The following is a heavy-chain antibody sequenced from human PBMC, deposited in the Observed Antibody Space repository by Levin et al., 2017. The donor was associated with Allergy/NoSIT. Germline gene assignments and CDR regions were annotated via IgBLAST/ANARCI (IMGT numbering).Heavy chain of an antibody. D-gene: IGHD6-19*01. V-gene: IGHV3-9*01. CDR1: GFILDDYV. J-gene: IGHJ6*02. Sequence: SCAASGFILDDYVIHWVRQAPGKGLEWVSGISWNSDVIGYADSVKGRFTISRDNAKNSLYLQMNSLRPEDTALYFCARDPDTSGWPSHSMDVWGQGTTVTVSS. CDR2: ISWNSDVI. CDR3: ARDPDTSGWPSHSMDV.